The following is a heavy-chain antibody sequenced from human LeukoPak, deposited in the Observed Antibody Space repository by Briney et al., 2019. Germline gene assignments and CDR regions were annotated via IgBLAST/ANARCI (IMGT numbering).Heavy chain of an antibody. CDR3: AKDPRVGSRVATPCH. Sequence: GGSLRLSCAASGFTFTSYAMSWVRQAPGKGLEWVSAISGSGGSTYYADSVKGRFTISRDNSKSTLFLQMNSLRAEDPAVYYCAKDPRVGSRVATPCHWGQGTLVTVSS. CDR2: ISGSGGST. J-gene: IGHJ4*02. V-gene: IGHV3-23*01. D-gene: IGHD3-3*01. CDR1: GFTFTSYA.